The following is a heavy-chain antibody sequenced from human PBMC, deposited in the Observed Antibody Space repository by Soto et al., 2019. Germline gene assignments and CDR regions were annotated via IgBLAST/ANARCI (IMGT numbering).Heavy chain of an antibody. Sequence: QVQLQESGPGLVKPSETLSLTCTVSGVSVSSGSFYWAWIRQPPGKGLEWIGFGSYSGTTNYKPSLKSRVSISVDTFRSQIALKVSSLTAADTAMYYCARGATVTQYDYWGQGTLVTVSS. CDR3: ARGATVTQYDY. J-gene: IGHJ4*02. CDR2: GSYSGTT. CDR1: GVSVSSGSFY. D-gene: IGHD1-1*01. V-gene: IGHV4-61*01.